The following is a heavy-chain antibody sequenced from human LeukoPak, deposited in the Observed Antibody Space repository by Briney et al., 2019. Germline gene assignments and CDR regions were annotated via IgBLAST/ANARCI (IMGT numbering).Heavy chain of an antibody. Sequence: PGGSLRLSCAASGFTFSSSGMHWVRQAPGEGLEWVAFIRYDGSDKYNADSVKGRFTISRDNSKNTLNLQMNSLRAEDTAVYYCARLQAVVVAEKSDDAFDIWGQGTMVTVSS. D-gene: IGHD2-15*01. CDR1: GFTFSSSG. CDR2: IRYDGSDK. CDR3: ARLQAVVVAEKSDDAFDI. V-gene: IGHV3-30*02. J-gene: IGHJ3*02.